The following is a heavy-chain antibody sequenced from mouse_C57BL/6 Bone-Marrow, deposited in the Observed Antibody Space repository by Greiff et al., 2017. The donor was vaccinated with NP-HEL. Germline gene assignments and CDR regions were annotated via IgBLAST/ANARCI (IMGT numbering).Heavy chain of an antibody. CDR2: IYPSDSET. D-gene: IGHD2-3*01. J-gene: IGHJ3*01. CDR3: ARGIYDGYYGAY. V-gene: IGHV1-61*01. CDR1: GYTFTSYW. Sequence: QVQLQQPGAELVRPGSSVKLSCKASGYTFTSYWMDWVKQRPGQGLEWIGNIYPSDSETHYTQKFKDKATLTVDKSSSTAYMQLSSLTSEDSAVYYCARGIYDGYYGAYWGQGTLVTVSA.